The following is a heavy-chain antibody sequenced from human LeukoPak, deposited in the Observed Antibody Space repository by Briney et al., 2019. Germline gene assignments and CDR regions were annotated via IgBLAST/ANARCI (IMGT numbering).Heavy chain of an antibody. CDR2: IIPIFGTA. D-gene: IGHD3-22*01. CDR3: ARGTSAYYDSSGQYYYYYYMDV. CDR1: GGTFSSYA. V-gene: IGHV1-69*05. Sequence: ASVKVSCKASGGTFSSYAISWVRQAPGQGLEWMGGIIPIFGTANYAQKFQGRVTITTDESTSTAYMELSSLRSEDTAVYYCARGTSAYYDSSGQYYYYYYMDVWGKGTTVTVSS. J-gene: IGHJ6*03.